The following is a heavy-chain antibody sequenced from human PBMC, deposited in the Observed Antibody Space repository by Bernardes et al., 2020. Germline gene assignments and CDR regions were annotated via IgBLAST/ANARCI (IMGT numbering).Heavy chain of an antibody. V-gene: IGHV4-31*03. J-gene: IGHJ5*02. D-gene: IGHD2-2*01. Sequence: SEPLSLTCTVSGGSISSGGYYWSWLLQHPGKGLEWIGYIYYSGSTYYNPSLKSRVTISVDTSKNQFSLKLSSVTAADTAVYYCARWFVVVPAALNWFDPWGQGTLVTVSS. CDR1: GGSISSGGYY. CDR2: IYYSGST. CDR3: ARWFVVVPAALNWFDP.